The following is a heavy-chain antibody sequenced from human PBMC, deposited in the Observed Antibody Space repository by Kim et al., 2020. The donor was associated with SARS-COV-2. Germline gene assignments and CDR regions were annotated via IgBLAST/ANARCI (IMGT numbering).Heavy chain of an antibody. J-gene: IGHJ6*02. CDR2: IRSKAYGGTT. V-gene: IGHV3-49*04. D-gene: IGHD3-10*01. CDR1: GFTFGDYA. CDR3: TRADYYYGSGSYYKEYYYYGMYV. Sequence: GGSLRLSCTASGFTFGDYAMSWVRQAPGKGLEWVGFIRSKAYGGTTEYAASVKGRFTISRDDSKSIAYLQMNSLKTEDTAVYYCTRADYYYGSGSYYKEYYYYGMYVWGQGTTVTVSS.